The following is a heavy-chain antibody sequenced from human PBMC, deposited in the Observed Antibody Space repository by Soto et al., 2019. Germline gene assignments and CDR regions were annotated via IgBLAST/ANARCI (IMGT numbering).Heavy chain of an antibody. J-gene: IGHJ4*02. D-gene: IGHD4-17*01. Sequence: PSETLSLTCAVSGYAIISGYYLVLVRQPPGKGLEWIGSIYHSGSTYYNPSLKSRVTISVDTSKNQFSLKLSSVTAADTAVYYCARERPTVTVFDYWGQGTLVTVSS. CDR2: IYHSGST. V-gene: IGHV4-38-2*02. CDR3: ARERPTVTVFDY. CDR1: GYAIISGYY.